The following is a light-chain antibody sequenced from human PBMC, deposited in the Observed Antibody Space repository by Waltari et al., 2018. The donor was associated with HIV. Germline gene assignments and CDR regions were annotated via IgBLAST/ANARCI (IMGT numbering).Light chain of an antibody. Sequence: QSILTQPPPVSAAPGQRVTISCSGSRSNIGNNYDSWYQQLPETAPNLLIYDDSERPSGVPGRFSASKSDMSATLVITGLRTEDEADYYCGAWDSTLGAFVFGGGTYITVL. CDR1: RSNIGNNY. J-gene: IGLJ1*01. V-gene: IGLV1-51*01. CDR3: GAWDSTLGAFV. CDR2: DDS.